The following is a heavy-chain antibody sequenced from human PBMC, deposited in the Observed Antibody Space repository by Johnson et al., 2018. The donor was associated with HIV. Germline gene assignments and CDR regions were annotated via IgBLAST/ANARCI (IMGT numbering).Heavy chain of an antibody. CDR1: GFTFSDYY. V-gene: IGHV3-11*04. CDR2: ISSSGSTI. D-gene: IGHD1-26*01. Sequence: QVQLVESGGGLVKPGGSLRLSCAASGFTFSDYYMTWIRQAPGKGLEWVSYISSSGSTIYYADSVKGRFTIPRDNAKNSLYLQMNSLRVEDTAVYYCARDLVVGDHSAPLTHAFDVWGQGTMVTVSS. CDR3: ARDLVVGDHSAPLTHAFDV. J-gene: IGHJ3*01.